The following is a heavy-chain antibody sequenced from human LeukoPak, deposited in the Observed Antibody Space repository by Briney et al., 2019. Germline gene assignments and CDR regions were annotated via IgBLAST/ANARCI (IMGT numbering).Heavy chain of an antibody. V-gene: IGHV3-21*01. J-gene: IGHJ5*02. CDR2: ISSSSSYI. CDR3: ASGGGDFTHPNT. Sequence: GSLRLSCAASGFTFSSYAMHWVRQAPGKGLEWVSSISSSSSYIYYADSVKGRFTISRDNAKNSLYLQMNSLRAEDTAVYYCASGGGDFTHPNTWGQGTLVTVSS. CDR1: GFTFSSYA. D-gene: IGHD2-21*02.